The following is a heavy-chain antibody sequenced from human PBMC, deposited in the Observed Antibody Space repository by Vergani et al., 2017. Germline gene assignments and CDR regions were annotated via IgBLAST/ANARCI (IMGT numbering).Heavy chain of an antibody. Sequence: EVQLLESGGGLVQPGGSLRLSCAASGFTFSSYALSWVRQAPGKGLEWVSAISGSGGGTYYADSVKGRFTISRDNSKNPLYLQMNSLRAEDTAVYYCAKDLNYYDSSGYYADYWGQGTLVTVSS. D-gene: IGHD3-22*01. CDR1: GFTFSSYA. CDR2: ISGSGGGT. J-gene: IGHJ4*02. V-gene: IGHV3-23*01. CDR3: AKDLNYYDSSGYYADY.